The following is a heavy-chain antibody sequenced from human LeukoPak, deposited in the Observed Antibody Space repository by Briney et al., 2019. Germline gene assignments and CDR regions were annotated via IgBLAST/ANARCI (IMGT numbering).Heavy chain of an antibody. Sequence: SETLSLTCTVPGGSISSGGYYWSWIRQPPGKGLEWLGYIYHSGSTYSNPSLKCRVTISVDRSKSQFSLTLSSVTAADTAVYYCTRGIAAAGYFDLWGRGTLVTVS. CDR1: GGSISSGGYY. CDR2: IYHSGST. D-gene: IGHD6-13*01. CDR3: TRGIAAAGYFDL. J-gene: IGHJ2*01. V-gene: IGHV4-30-2*01.